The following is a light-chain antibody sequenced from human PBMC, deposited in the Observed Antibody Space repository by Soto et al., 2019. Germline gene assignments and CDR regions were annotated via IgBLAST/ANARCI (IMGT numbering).Light chain of an antibody. J-gene: IGKJ1*01. CDR2: KAS. V-gene: IGKV1-5*03. Sequence: DIQMTQSPSTLSASLGDRATITCRASQGISSCLAWYQQKPGKAPKLLIYKASSLESGVPSRFSGSGSGTEFTLTISSLQADAFATYYCHQDNSYWTFGQGTKVEIK. CDR1: QGISSC. CDR3: HQDNSYWT.